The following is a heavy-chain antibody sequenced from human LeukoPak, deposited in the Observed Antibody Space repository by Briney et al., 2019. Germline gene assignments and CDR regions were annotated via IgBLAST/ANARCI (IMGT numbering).Heavy chain of an antibody. Sequence: KPSGTLSLTCTVSGGSVSSGSYYWSWIRQPPGKGLEWIGYIYYSGSTNYNPSLKSRVTISVDTSKNQFSLKLSSVTAADTAVYYCARERGGYSGSPYYFDYWGQGTLVTVSS. J-gene: IGHJ4*02. CDR3: ARERGGYSGSPYYFDY. CDR2: IYYSGST. D-gene: IGHD5-12*01. V-gene: IGHV4-61*01. CDR1: GGSVSSGSYY.